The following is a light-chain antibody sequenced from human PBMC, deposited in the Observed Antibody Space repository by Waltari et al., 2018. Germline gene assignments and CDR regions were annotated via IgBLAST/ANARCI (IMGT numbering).Light chain of an antibody. J-gene: IGKJ2*01. CDR3: QQTYNTPLYT. CDR1: QTIGRY. CDR2: AAS. Sequence: DIQMTQSPSSLSASVGDRVTIPCRASQTIGRYLNWYQQKPGKAPKLLIYAASSLQSGVPSRFSGSGSGTDFTLTISSLQPEDLATYYCQQTYNTPLYTFGQGTKLEIK. V-gene: IGKV1-39*01.